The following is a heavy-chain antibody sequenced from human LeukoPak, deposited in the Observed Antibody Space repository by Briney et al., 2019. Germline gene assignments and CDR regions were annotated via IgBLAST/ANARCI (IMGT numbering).Heavy chain of an antibody. CDR2: IRAGSEYT. Sequence: GGSLRLSCRASGFTFSTYSMNWVRQAPGGGLEWVSVIRAGSEYTYYADSVEGRFTISRDNSKNMLYLQMNSLRAEDTAIYYCAKDGHCPDVVCPTKIVVAGYLDYWGQGTLVTVSS. D-gene: IGHD6-19*01. V-gene: IGHV3-23*01. CDR1: GFTFSTYS. J-gene: IGHJ4*02. CDR3: AKDGHCPDVVCPTKIVVAGYLDY.